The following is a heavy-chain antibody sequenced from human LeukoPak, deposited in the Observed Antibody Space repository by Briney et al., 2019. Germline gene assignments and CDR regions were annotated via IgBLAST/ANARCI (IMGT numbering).Heavy chain of an antibody. V-gene: IGHV4-39*01. J-gene: IGHJ4*02. CDR1: VGSISSSSYY. Sequence: SETLSLTCTVSVGSISSSSYYWGWIRQPPGKGLQWIGSIYYSGSTYYNPSLKSRVTISVDTSKNQISLKLSSVTAADTAVYYCARRGTTVTRGYFDYWGQGTLVTVSS. CDR3: ARRGTTVTRGYFDY. D-gene: IGHD4-17*01. CDR2: IYYSGST.